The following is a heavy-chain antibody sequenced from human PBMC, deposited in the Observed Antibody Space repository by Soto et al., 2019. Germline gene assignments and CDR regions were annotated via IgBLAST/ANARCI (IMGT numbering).Heavy chain of an antibody. CDR1: GFTFRDYA. CDR2: IRSKAYGGTT. V-gene: IGHV3-49*04. CDR3: IRGATHYYYYGMDV. D-gene: IGHD5-12*01. Sequence: GESLKISCTASGFTFRDYAMSWVRQAPGKGLEWVGFIRSKAYGGTTDYAASVKARFTISRDDSKSIAYLQMNSLKTEDTAVYYCIRGATHYYYYGMDVWGQGTTVTVSS. J-gene: IGHJ6*02.